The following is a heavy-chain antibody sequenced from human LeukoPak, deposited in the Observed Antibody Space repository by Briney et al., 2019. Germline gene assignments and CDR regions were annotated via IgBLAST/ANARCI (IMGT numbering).Heavy chain of an antibody. Sequence: GASVKVSCKASGYTLTSYDINWVRQATGQGLEWMGRINTNSGNTDYAQKFQGRVTMTRNTSISTVYMELSSLKSEDTAVYYCARGLLQFWNGYTAYVFDIWGQGTMVTVSS. CDR2: INTNSGNT. V-gene: IGHV1-8*01. J-gene: IGHJ3*02. CDR1: GYTLTSYD. CDR3: ARGLLQFWNGYTAYVFDI. D-gene: IGHD3-3*01.